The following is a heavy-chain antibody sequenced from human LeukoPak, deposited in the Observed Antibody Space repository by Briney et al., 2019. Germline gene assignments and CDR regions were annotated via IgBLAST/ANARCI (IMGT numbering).Heavy chain of an antibody. CDR3: ARGGRGAARPVDY. J-gene: IGHJ4*02. Sequence: GGSLRLSCAASGFTFSSYSMNWVRQAPGKGLEWVSSISSSSSYIYYADSVKGRFTISRDNAKNSLYLQMNSLRAEDTAVYYCARGGRGAARPVDYWGQGTLVTVSS. V-gene: IGHV3-21*01. CDR2: ISSSSSYI. CDR1: GFTFSSYS. D-gene: IGHD6-6*01.